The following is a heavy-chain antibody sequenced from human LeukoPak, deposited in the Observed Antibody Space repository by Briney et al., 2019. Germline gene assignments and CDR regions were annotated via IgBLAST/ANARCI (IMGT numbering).Heavy chain of an antibody. CDR3: ARDHIPYCSGGGCYSQTNWYFDL. CDR1: GGSISSYY. CDR2: IYTSGST. D-gene: IGHD2-15*01. J-gene: IGHJ2*01. Sequence: SETLSLTCTVSGGSISSYYWSWIRQPAGKGLEWIGRIYTSGSTNYNPSLKSRVTMSVDTSKNQFSLKLSSVTAADTAVYYCARDHIPYCSGGGCYSQTNWYFDLWGRGTLVTVSS. V-gene: IGHV4-4*07.